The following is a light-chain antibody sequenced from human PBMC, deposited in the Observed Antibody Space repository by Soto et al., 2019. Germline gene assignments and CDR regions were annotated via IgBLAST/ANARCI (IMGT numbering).Light chain of an antibody. Sequence: QSVPIQPASVSGSPGPSVTISCIGTSSDVAIYNLVSWYQQYPGKAPKLILYEVSKWPSGISHRYSGSKSGNTASLTISGLQAEDEADYYCCSFAGSRTWVFGGGTKVTVL. CDR1: SSDVAIYNL. CDR2: EVS. V-gene: IGLV2-23*02. J-gene: IGLJ3*02. CDR3: CSFAGSRTWV.